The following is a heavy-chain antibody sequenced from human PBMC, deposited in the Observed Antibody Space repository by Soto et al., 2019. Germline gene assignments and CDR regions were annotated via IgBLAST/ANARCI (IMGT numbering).Heavy chain of an antibody. J-gene: IGHJ5*02. D-gene: IGHD6-19*01. CDR1: GYTFTSYG. Sequence: QVQLVQSGAEVKKPGASVKVSCKASGYTFTSYGISWVRQAPGQGLEWMGWISAYNGNTNYAQKLQGRVTMTTYTSTRTAYMELRSMRSDDTAVYYCARASVEQWLDGANWFDHWGQGTLVTGSS. V-gene: IGHV1-18*04. CDR2: ISAYNGNT. CDR3: ARASVEQWLDGANWFDH.